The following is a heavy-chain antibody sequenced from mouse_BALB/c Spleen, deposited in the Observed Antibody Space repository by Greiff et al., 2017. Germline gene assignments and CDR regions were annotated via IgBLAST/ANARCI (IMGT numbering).Heavy chain of an antibody. V-gene: IGHV2-9*02. CDR2: IWAGGST. CDR3: ARGGSSLFAY. CDR1: GFSLTSYG. D-gene: IGHD1-1*01. J-gene: IGHJ3*01. Sequence: VQGVESGPGLVAPSQSLSITCTVSGFSLTSYGVHWVRQPPGKGLEWLGVIWAGGSTNYNSALMSRLSISKDNSKSQVFLKMNSLQTDDTAMYYCARGGSSLFAYWGQGTLVTVSA.